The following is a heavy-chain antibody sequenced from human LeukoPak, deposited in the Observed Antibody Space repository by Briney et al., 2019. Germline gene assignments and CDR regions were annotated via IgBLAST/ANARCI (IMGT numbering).Heavy chain of an antibody. Sequence: GGSLRLSCAASGFTFGNYWMHWVRQAPGKGLVWVSRINSDGSSTNYADSVKGRFTISRDNAKSTLYLQVNSLRAEDTAVYYCARDSTFRGTGPNVWGQGTMVIVSS. CDR2: INSDGSST. V-gene: IGHV3-74*01. J-gene: IGHJ3*01. CDR1: GFTFGNYW. D-gene: IGHD2-8*02. CDR3: ARDSTFRGTGPNV.